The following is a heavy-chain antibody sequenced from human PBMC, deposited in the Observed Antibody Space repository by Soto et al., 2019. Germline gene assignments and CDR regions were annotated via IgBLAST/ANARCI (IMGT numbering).Heavy chain of an antibody. Sequence: QVQLIQSEAEVKKPGSSVRVSCTASGGIFGSHGFSWVRQAPGQRLEWVGGFIPIFRTLTYTEKFQARVRIAADESTNTVYLDLSSLPSEHTAVYYCVRDRRIYYSDPHDEFVASDYEVWGQGTMVSVSS. J-gene: IGHJ3*01. D-gene: IGHD3-22*01. CDR2: FIPIFRTL. V-gene: IGHV1-69*01. CDR3: VRDRRIYYSDPHDEFVASDYEV. CDR1: GGIFGSHG.